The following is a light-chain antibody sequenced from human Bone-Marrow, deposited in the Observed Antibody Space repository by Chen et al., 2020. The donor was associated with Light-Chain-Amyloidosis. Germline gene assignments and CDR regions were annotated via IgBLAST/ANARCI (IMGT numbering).Light chain of an antibody. CDR3: QQYYSTPRT. Sequence: DIVMTQSLDSLAVSLGERATINCKSSQSVLYSSNNKNYLAWYQQKPGQPPKLLIYGASTRESGVPDRFSGSGSGTDFTLTISSLQAEDVAVYYCQQYYSTPRTFGQGTKVEIK. V-gene: IGKV4-1*01. J-gene: IGKJ1*01. CDR2: GAS. CDR1: QSVLYSSNNKNY.